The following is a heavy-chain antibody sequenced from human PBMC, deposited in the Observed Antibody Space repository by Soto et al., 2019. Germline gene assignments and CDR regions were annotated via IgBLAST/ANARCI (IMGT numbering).Heavy chain of an antibody. CDR1: GFIFNSYS. Sequence: QVQLVESGGGVVQPGTSLRLSCAASGFIFNSYSIHWVRQAPGKGLEWVAVISYDGNTQYYGDSLKGRFIVSRENSKNTGYLQKNELRAEDTGVYYCAKGPRASRISTPDFDSWGQGTLVTVSS. J-gene: IGHJ4*02. V-gene: IGHV3-30-3*01. CDR3: AKGPRASRISTPDFDS. CDR2: ISYDGNTQ.